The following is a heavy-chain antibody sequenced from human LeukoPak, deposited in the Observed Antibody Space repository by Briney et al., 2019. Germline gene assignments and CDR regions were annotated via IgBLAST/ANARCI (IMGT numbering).Heavy chain of an antibody. Sequence: KPGGSQRLSCAASGFTFSSYSMNWVSHAPGKGLEWVSSISSSSSYIYYADSVKGRFTISRDNAKNSLYLQMNSLRAEDTAVYYCARVSSSSADYWGQGTLVTVSS. CDR1: GFTFSSYS. V-gene: IGHV3-21*01. J-gene: IGHJ4*02. CDR3: ARVSSSSADY. D-gene: IGHD6-13*01. CDR2: ISSSSSYI.